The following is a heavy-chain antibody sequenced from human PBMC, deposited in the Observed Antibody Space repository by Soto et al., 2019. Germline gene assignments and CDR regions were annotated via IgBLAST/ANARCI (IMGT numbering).Heavy chain of an antibody. Sequence: QVQLVESGGGVVQPGRSLRLSCAASGFTFSSYAMHWVCQAPGKGLEWVAVISYDGSNKYYADSVKGRFTISRDNSKNTLYLQMNSLRAEDTAVYYCASVGAAIDYWGQGTLVTVSS. V-gene: IGHV3-30-3*01. CDR2: ISYDGSNK. J-gene: IGHJ4*02. CDR1: GFTFSSYA. D-gene: IGHD1-26*01. CDR3: ASVGAAIDY.